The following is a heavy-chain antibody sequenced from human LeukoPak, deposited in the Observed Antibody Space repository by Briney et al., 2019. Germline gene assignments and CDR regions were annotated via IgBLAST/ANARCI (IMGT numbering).Heavy chain of an antibody. D-gene: IGHD6-19*01. V-gene: IGHV2-5*02. CDR2: IYWDDDK. Sequence: ESGPTLVXPTQTLALTCTFSGFSLSTSGEGVGWIRQAPGKAQEWRALIYWDDDKRYSPSLNSRLTITKDTSKSQVVLTMTNMDPVDTATYYCAHRLLGYISGWSQGNFDYWGQGTLVTVSS. CDR1: GFSLSTSGEG. CDR3: AHRLLGYISGWSQGNFDY. J-gene: IGHJ4*02.